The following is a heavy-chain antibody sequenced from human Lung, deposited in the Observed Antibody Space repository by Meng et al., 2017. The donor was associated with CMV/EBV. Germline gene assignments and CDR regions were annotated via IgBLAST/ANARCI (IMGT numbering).Heavy chain of an antibody. V-gene: IGHV3-74*01. D-gene: IGHD2-2*01. CDR2: INSDGSTT. Sequence: GESXKISCAASGFTFSTYWMHWVRQTPGTGLVWVSRINSDGSTTTYADSVKGRFTISRDNAKNTLYLQLSSLRAEDSAVYYCVRDGKYCSSVTCDYYIMDLWGQGTTVTVSS. CDR1: GFTFSTYW. J-gene: IGHJ6*02. CDR3: VRDGKYCSSVTCDYYIMDL.